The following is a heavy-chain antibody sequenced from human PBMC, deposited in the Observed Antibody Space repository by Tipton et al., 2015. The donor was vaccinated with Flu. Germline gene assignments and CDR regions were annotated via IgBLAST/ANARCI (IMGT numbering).Heavy chain of an antibody. D-gene: IGHD3-22*01. J-gene: IGHJ4*02. CDR3: ARADNSGYYGWPYYFDY. V-gene: IGHV4-4*02. Sequence: GLVNPSETLSLTCAVSGGSISSGNWWGWVRQPPEKGLEWIGEIYHSGTPNYNPSLKTRVTISLDKSKNRFSLRLSSVTAADTAVYYCARADNSGYYGWPYYFDYWGQGTLVTVSS. CDR1: GGSISSGNW. CDR2: IYHSGTP.